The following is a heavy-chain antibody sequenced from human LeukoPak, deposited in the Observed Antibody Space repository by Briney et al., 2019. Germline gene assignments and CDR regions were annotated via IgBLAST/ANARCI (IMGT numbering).Heavy chain of an antibody. V-gene: IGHV4-39*07. J-gene: IGHJ4*02. CDR1: GGSISSSSYY. D-gene: IGHD3-10*01. CDR3: ARDRYGSGSYIYY. Sequence: SETLSLTCTVSGGSISSSSYYWGWIRQPPGKGLEWIGSIYYSGSTYYNPSLKSRVTISVDTSKNQFSLKLSSVTAADTAVYYCARDRYGSGSYIYYWGQGTLVTVSS. CDR2: IYYSGST.